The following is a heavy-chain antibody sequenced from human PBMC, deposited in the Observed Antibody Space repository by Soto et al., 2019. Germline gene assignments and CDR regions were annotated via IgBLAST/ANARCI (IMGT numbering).Heavy chain of an antibody. CDR1: GYTLTSYG. J-gene: IGHJ4*02. CDR3: ARVDRDDFCSGSGDY. CDR2: ISAYNGNT. Sequence: SAEVTCEAPGYTLTSYGLCWVQQAHEQGLEWMGWISAYNGNTNYAQKLQGRVTMTTDTSTSTAYMELRSLRSDDTAVYYCARVDRDDFCSGSGDYWGQGTLVTVSS. V-gene: IGHV1-18*01. D-gene: IGHD3-3*01.